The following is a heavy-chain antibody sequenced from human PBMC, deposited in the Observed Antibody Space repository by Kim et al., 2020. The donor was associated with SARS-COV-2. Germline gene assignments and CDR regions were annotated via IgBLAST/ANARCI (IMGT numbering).Heavy chain of an antibody. D-gene: IGHD6-19*01. Sequence: ASVKVSCKASGYTFIDYYMHWVRQAPGKGLEWMGWINPNSGVTKYAQKFQGRVTMTRDTSITTAYMELTRLTSDDTAVYYCVKVAIPVAGAPGYFQRWGQGNLGTVSS. CDR3: VKVAIPVAGAPGYFQR. CDR1: GYTFIDYY. CDR2: INPNSGVT. J-gene: IGHJ1*01. V-gene: IGHV1-2*02.